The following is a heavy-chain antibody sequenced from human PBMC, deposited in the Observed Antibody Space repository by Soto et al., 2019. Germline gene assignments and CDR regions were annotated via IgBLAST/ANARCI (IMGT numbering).Heavy chain of an antibody. CDR1: GGSFSGYY. Sequence: TSETLSLTCAVYGGSFSGYYWSWIRQPPGKGLEWIGEINHSGSTNYNPSLKSRVTISVDTSKNQFSLKLSSVTAEDTAVYYCARDPGYSSSWGQGTLVTVSS. J-gene: IGHJ4*02. D-gene: IGHD6-13*01. V-gene: IGHV4-34*01. CDR2: INHSGST. CDR3: ARDPGYSSS.